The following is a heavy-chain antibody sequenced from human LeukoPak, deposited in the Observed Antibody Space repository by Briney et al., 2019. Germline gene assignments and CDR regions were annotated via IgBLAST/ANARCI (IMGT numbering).Heavy chain of an antibody. J-gene: IGHJ4*02. CDR1: GFTFNSYE. V-gene: IGHV3-48*03. CDR2: ISSSGRTI. CDR3: AILDSSGLSNDY. Sequence: GGSLRLSCAASGFTFNSYEMNWVRQAPGKGLEWVSYISSSGRTIYYADSVKGRFTISRDNAKNSLYLQMNSLRAEDTAVYYCAILDSSGLSNDYWGQGTLVTVSS. D-gene: IGHD3-22*01.